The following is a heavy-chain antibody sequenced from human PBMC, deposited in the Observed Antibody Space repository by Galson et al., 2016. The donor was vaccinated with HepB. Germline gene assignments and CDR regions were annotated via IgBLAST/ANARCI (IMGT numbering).Heavy chain of an antibody. CDR2: INPSGGST. J-gene: IGHJ6*02. D-gene: IGHD2-8*02. CDR3: ARDHIVLVVYAIPDYYYYYGMDV. V-gene: IGHV1-46*01. CDR1: GYTFTSYY. Sequence: SVKVSCKASGYTFTSYYMHWVRQAPGQGLEWMGIINPSGGSTSYAQKFQGRVTMTRDTSTSTVYMELSSLRSEDTAVYYCARDHIVLVVYAIPDYYYYYGMDVWGQGTTVTVSS.